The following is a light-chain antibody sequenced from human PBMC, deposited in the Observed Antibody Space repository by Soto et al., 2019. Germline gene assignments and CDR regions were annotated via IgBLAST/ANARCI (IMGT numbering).Light chain of an antibody. CDR3: QQSLSTPIYS. V-gene: IGKV1-39*01. J-gene: IGKJ2*03. Sequence: DIQMTQSPSSLSASVGDRVTITCRASQNIDNYLNWYHQKPEKAPDLLIFTASSLQSGVPSRFAGSGSGTHFTLTISSLQPEDIGAYYCQQSLSTPIYSFGQGSKVDIK. CDR2: TAS. CDR1: QNIDNY.